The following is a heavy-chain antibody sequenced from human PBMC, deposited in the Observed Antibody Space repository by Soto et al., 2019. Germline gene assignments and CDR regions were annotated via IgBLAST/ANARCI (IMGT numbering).Heavy chain of an antibody. CDR2: IYYSGST. J-gene: IGHJ4*02. CDR3: ARSDGRY. V-gene: IGHV4-59*01. Sequence: QVQLQESGPGLVKPSETLSLTCTVSGGSISSYYWSWIRQPPGKGLEWIGYIYYSGSTNYNPSLTSRVTLPVDTSNYQFSLKLSSVTAADTAVYYCARSDGRYWGQGTLVTVSS. CDR1: GGSISSYY.